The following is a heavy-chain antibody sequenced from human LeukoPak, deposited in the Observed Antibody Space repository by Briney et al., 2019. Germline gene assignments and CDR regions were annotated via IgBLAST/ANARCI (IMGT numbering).Heavy chain of an antibody. CDR2: ISPSGGST. J-gene: IGHJ5*02. V-gene: IGHV1-46*01. CDR3: ARDNSVRDVAWWFNP. D-gene: IGHD5-24*01. Sequence: ASVKVSCKAFGYTFTGYWMHWVRQAPGQGPEWMGVISPSGGSTIYAQKFKGRVTLTRDMSTSTDYLELSSLRSEDTAVYYCARDNSVRDVAWWFNPWGQGTLVTVSS. CDR1: GYTFTGYW.